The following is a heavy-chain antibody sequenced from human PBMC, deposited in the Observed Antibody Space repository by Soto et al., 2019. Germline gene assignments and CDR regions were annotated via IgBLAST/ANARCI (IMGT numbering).Heavy chain of an antibody. CDR2: INSDGSST. Sequence: GGSLRLSCAASGFTFSSYWMHWVRQAPGKGLVWVSRINSDGSSTSYADYVKGRFTISRDNAKNTLYLQMNSLRAEDTAVYYCARVPKSITIFGVVILTTHFDYWGQGTLVTVSS. CDR3: ARVPKSITIFGVVILTTHFDY. V-gene: IGHV3-74*01. CDR1: GFTFSSYW. J-gene: IGHJ4*02. D-gene: IGHD3-3*01.